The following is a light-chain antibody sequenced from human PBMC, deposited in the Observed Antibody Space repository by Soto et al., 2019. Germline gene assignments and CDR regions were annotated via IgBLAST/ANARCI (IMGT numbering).Light chain of an antibody. J-gene: IGLJ1*01. CDR1: SSDIGSRNL. CDR3: CSYANSGSFV. CDR2: EGS. V-gene: IGLV2-23*01. Sequence: LTQPASVSGSPGQSITISCTGTSSDIGSRNLVSWYQQHPGIAPKLIIYEGSRRPSGISHRFSGSRSGNTASLTISGLRAADEADYYCCSYANSGSFVFGTGTKVTVL.